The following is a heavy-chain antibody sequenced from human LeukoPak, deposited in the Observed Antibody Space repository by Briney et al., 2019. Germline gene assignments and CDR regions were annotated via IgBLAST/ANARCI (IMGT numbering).Heavy chain of an antibody. D-gene: IGHD2-15*01. CDR3: GRGGGVVVALHYYYYGMDV. CDR2: IYTSGST. Sequence: PSQTLSLTCTVSGGSISSGSYYWSWIRQPAGKGLEWIGRIYTSGSTNYNPSLKSRVTISVDTSKNQFSLKLSSVTAADTAVYYCGRGGGVVVALHYYYYGMDVWGQGTTVTVSS. V-gene: IGHV4-61*02. CDR1: GGSISSGSYY. J-gene: IGHJ6*02.